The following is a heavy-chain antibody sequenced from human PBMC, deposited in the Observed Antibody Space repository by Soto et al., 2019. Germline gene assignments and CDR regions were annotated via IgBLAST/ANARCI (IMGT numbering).Heavy chain of an antibody. V-gene: IGHV3-30-3*01. CDR1: GFTFSRYA. Sequence: QVQLVESGGGVVQPGRSLRLSCAASGFTFSRYAMHWVRQAPGKGLDWVAVVSYDGSNKYYADSVKGRFTISRDNSKNTVELQMNSLRAEDTAVYYCTAPRDTSMVYYFDYWGQGTLVTVSS. CDR3: TAPRDTSMVYYFDY. D-gene: IGHD5-18*01. J-gene: IGHJ4*02. CDR2: VSYDGSNK.